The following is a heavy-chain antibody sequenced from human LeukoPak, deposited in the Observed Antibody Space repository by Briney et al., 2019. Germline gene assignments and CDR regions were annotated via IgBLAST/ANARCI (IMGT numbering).Heavy chain of an antibody. CDR2: IYYSGST. CDR1: GGSVSSGSYY. J-gene: IGHJ4*02. D-gene: IGHD6-19*01. Sequence: PSETLSFTCTVSGGSVSSGSYYWSWIRQPPGKGLEWIGYIYYSGSTNYNPSLKSRVTISVDTSKNQFSLKLSSVTAADTAVYYCARAPRVGWYGYWGQGTLVTVSS. V-gene: IGHV4-61*01. CDR3: ARAPRVGWYGY.